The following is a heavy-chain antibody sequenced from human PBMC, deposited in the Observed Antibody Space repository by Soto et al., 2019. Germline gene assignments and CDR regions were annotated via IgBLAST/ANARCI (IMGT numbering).Heavy chain of an antibody. V-gene: IGHV4-4*02. CDR1: GGSISSSNW. Sequence: QVQLQESGPGLVKPSGTLSLTCAVSGGSISSSNWWSWVRQHPGKGLEWVVEIYHSGSTNYNPSLKRGVTISVDQAKNHVDLKLSSVTAAETAGYYCAREGEGLRKDWGQGTLVTVSS. D-gene: IGHD4-17*01. CDR3: AREGEGLRKD. CDR2: IYHSGST. J-gene: IGHJ4*02.